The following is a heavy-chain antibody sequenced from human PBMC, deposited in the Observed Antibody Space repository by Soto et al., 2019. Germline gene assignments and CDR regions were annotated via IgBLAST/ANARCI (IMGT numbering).Heavy chain of an antibody. J-gene: IGHJ6*03. Sequence: HPGGSLRLSCAASGFTFSSYGMHWVRQAPGKGLEWVAVISCDGSSKYYADSVKGRFTISRDNSKNTLYLQMNSLRAEDTAVYYCARLPRSLMDVWGKGTTVTVSS. V-gene: IGHV3-30*03. CDR1: GFTFSSYG. CDR3: ARLPRSLMDV. CDR2: ISCDGSSK. D-gene: IGHD1-26*01.